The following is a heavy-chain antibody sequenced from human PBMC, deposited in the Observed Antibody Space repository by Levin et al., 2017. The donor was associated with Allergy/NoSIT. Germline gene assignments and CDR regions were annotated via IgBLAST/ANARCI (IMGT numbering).Heavy chain of an antibody. CDR2: ITSSSSYI. J-gene: IGHJ2*01. V-gene: IGHV3-21*01. CDR3: AREDASIVAAGINWYFDL. D-gene: IGHD6-13*01. CDR1: GFSFSRSA. Sequence: GGSLRLSCTPSGFSFSRSAMNWVRQAPGKGLEWVSSITSSSSYIYYADSVRGRFTISRDNAKNSLYLQMNSLRAEDTAVYYCAREDASIVAAGINWYFDLWGRGTLVTVSS.